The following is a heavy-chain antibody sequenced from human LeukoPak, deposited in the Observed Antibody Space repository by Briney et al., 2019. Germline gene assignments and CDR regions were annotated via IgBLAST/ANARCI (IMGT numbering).Heavy chain of an antibody. CDR3: ARAGDGYNYYFDY. CDR1: GFTVSSNY. V-gene: IGHV3-21*01. D-gene: IGHD5-24*01. CDR2: ISSSSSYI. Sequence: GGSLRLSCAASGFTVSSNYMSWVRQAPGKGLEWVSSISSSSSYIYYADSVKGRFTISRDNAKNSLYLQMNSLRAEDTAVYYCARAGDGYNYYFDYWGQGTLVTVSS. J-gene: IGHJ4*02.